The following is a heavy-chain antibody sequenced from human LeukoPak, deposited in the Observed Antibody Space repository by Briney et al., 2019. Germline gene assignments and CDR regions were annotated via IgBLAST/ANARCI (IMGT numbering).Heavy chain of an antibody. Sequence: GGSLRLSCAASGFTFSNYNMNWARQAPGKGLEWVSVISSSSRYIYYADSVKGRFTISRDNAKNSLYLQMNSLRAEDTAVYYCARVSTAVSLAIDYWGQGTLVTVST. CDR1: GFTFSNYN. CDR3: ARVSTAVSLAIDY. D-gene: IGHD6-13*01. J-gene: IGHJ4*02. CDR2: ISSSSRYI. V-gene: IGHV3-21*06.